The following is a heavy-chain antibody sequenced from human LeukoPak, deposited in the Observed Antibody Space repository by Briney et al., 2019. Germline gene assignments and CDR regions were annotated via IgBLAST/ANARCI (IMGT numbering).Heavy chain of an antibody. CDR2: IIPIFGTA. CDR3: ARATRYCSGGSCFTSHDY. V-gene: IGHV1-69*01. CDR1: GGTFSSYA. Sequence: GASVKVSCKASGGTFSSYAISWVRQAPGQGLEWMGGIIPIFGTANYAQKFQGRVTITADESTSTAYMELSSLRSEDTAVYYCARATRYCSGGSCFTSHDYRGQGTLVTVSS. D-gene: IGHD2-15*01. J-gene: IGHJ4*02.